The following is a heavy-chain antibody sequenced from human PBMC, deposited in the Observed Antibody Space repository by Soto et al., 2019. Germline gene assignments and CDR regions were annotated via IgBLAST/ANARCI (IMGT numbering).Heavy chain of an antibody. D-gene: IGHD4-17*01. J-gene: IGHJ4*02. CDR1: GGSISSGGYY. CDR2: IYYSGST. V-gene: IGHV4-31*03. Sequence: QVQLQESGPGLVKPSQTLSLTCTVSGGSISSGGYYWSWIRQHPGKGLEWIGYIYYSGSTYYNPSLKSRVTISVDTSKNQFFLKLSSVTAADTAVYYCARVPRDYGDYYFDYWGQGTLVTVSS. CDR3: ARVPRDYGDYYFDY.